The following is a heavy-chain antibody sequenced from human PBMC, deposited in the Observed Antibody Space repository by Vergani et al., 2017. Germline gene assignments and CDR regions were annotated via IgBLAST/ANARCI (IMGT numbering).Heavy chain of an antibody. D-gene: IGHD2/OR15-2a*01. CDR1: GFTFSDYY. CDR2: ISSSSSYT. CDR3: ARVGFCAFDI. Sequence: QVQLVESGGGLVKPGGSLRLYCAASGFTFSDYYMSWIRQAPGKGREWVSYISSSSSYTNYADSVKVRFTISRDNAKNALYLQMNSLRAEDTAVYYCARVGFCAFDIWGQGTMVTVSS. J-gene: IGHJ3*02. V-gene: IGHV3-11*06.